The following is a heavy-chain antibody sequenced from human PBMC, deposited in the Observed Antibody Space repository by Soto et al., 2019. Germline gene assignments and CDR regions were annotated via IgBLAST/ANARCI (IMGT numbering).Heavy chain of an antibody. CDR2: MNPNSGNT. CDR1: GYTFTSYD. CDR3: ARARLSCISTSCYPAYYYYGMDV. Sequence: ASVRVSCKASGYTFTSYDINWVRQATGQGLEWMGWMNPNSGNTGYAQKFQGRVTMTRNTSISTAYMKLSSLRSEDTAVYYCARARLSCISTSCYPAYYYYGMDVWGQGTTVTVSS. D-gene: IGHD2-2*01. V-gene: IGHV1-8*01. J-gene: IGHJ6*02.